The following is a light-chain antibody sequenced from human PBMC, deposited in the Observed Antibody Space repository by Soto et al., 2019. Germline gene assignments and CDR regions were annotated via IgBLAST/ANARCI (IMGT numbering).Light chain of an antibody. J-gene: IGKJ1*01. V-gene: IGKV1-5*03. Sequence: DIQITQSPSTLSASVGDRVTITCRASQSISSYLAWYQQKPGKAPKVLIYKSSNLESGVPSRFSGSGSGTAFSLTICGLQPDDVAAYYCQEYKTYSQTFGQGTKVEIK. CDR1: QSISSY. CDR3: QEYKTYSQT. CDR2: KSS.